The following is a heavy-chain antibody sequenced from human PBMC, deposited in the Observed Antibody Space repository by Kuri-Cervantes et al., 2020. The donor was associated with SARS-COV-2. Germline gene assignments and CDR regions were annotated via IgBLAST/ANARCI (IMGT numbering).Heavy chain of an antibody. CDR1: GGSISSYY. CDR2: FYYSGST. CDR3: ARLPALPWYFDY. J-gene: IGHJ4*02. Sequence: GSLRLSCTVSGGSISSYYWSWIRQPPGKGLEWIGYFYYSGSTNYNPSLKSRVTISVDTSKNQFSLKLSSVTAADTAVYYCARLPALPWYFDYWGQGTLVTVSS. V-gene: IGHV4-59*12.